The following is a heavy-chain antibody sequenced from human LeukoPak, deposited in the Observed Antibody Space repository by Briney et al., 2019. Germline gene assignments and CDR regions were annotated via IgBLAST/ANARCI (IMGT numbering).Heavy chain of an antibody. Sequence: SETLSLTCAVYGGSFSGYYWNWIRQPPGKGLEWIGEINHSGSTNYNPSLKSRVTISVDTSKNQFSLKLSSVTAADTAVYYCARERNVLLWFGELLGYFDYWGQGTLVTVSS. J-gene: IGHJ4*02. CDR1: GGSFSGYY. V-gene: IGHV4-34*01. CDR2: INHSGST. D-gene: IGHD3-10*01. CDR3: ARERNVLLWFGELLGYFDY.